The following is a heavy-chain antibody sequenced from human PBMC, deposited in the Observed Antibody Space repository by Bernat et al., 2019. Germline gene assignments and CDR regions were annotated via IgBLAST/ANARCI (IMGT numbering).Heavy chain of an antibody. J-gene: IGHJ4*02. Sequence: EVQLLESGGGLIQPGGSLRLSWAASGFTFSNYVMSWVRQAPGKGLEWVSGISGSGRSTYYADSVKCRFPISRDKSKNPLYLQMNSLRAEDTAISSCATAPTYWGAGPLVPVSS. D-gene: IGHD4-17*01. CDR1: GFTFSNYV. CDR2: ISGSGRST. CDR3: ATAPTY. V-gene: IGHV3-23*01.